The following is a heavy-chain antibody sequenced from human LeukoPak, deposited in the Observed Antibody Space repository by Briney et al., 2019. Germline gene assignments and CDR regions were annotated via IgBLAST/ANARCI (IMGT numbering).Heavy chain of an antibody. Sequence: LTGGSLRLSCAASGFTFSSYGMPWVRQAPGKGLEWVAVISYDGSNKYYADSVKGRFTISRDNSKNTLYLQMNSLRAEDTAVYYCAKSPGGGSYGMDVWGQGTTVTVSS. J-gene: IGHJ6*02. CDR3: AKSPGGGSYGMDV. CDR2: ISYDGSNK. D-gene: IGHD2-8*02. V-gene: IGHV3-30*18. CDR1: GFTFSSYG.